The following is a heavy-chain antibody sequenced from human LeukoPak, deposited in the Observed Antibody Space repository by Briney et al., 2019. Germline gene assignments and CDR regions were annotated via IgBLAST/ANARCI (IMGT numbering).Heavy chain of an antibody. CDR3: ARSIAVAGTPFDY. J-gene: IGHJ4*02. V-gene: IGHV3-53*01. CDR1: GFTVSSNY. D-gene: IGHD6-19*01. CDR2: IYSGGIT. Sequence: PGGSLRLSCAASGFTVSSNYMSWVRQAPGMELEWVSLIYSGGITYYADSVKGRFTISTDNSKNTLYLQMNSLRAEDTAVYYCARSIAVAGTPFDYWGQGTLVTVSS.